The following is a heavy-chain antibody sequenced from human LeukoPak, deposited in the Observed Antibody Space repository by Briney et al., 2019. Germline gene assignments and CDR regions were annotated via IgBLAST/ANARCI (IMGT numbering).Heavy chain of an antibody. Sequence: GGSLRLSCAASGFSISDYWMTWVRQAPGKGLEWVANIKQDGSEKTYVDSVKGRFTISRDNAKNSIFLQMNSLRVEDMDIYYCVRDGGTDWYDPWGQGTLVSVSS. CDR2: IKQDGSEK. CDR3: VRDGGTDWYDP. J-gene: IGHJ5*02. D-gene: IGHD3-16*01. CDR1: GFSISDYW. V-gene: IGHV3-7*01.